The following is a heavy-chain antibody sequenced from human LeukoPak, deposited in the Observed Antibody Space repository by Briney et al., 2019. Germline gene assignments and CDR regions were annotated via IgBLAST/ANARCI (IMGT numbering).Heavy chain of an antibody. J-gene: IGHJ6*02. D-gene: IGHD2-15*01. CDR2: IYYSGST. CDR3: ARVGSWVVVAATRDYYYGMDV. V-gene: IGHV4-30-4*01. Sequence: SETLSLTCTVSGGSISSGDYYWSWIRQPPGKGLEWIGYIYYSGSTYYNPSLKSRVTISVDTSKNRFSLKLSSVTAADTAVYYCARVGSWVVVAATRDYYYGMDVWGQGTTVTVSS. CDR1: GGSISSGDYY.